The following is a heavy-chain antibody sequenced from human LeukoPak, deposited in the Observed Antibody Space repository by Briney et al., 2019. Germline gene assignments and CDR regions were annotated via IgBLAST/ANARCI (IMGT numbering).Heavy chain of an antibody. J-gene: IGHJ5*02. V-gene: IGHV4-34*01. CDR1: GGSFSGYY. CDR2: INHSGST. Sequence: PSETLSLTCAVYGGSFSGYYWSWIRQPPGKGLEWIGEINHSGSTNYNPSLKSRVTISVDTSKNQFSLKLSSVTAADTAVYYCATEATFPVNWFDPWGQGTLVTVSS. CDR3: ATEATFPVNWFDP.